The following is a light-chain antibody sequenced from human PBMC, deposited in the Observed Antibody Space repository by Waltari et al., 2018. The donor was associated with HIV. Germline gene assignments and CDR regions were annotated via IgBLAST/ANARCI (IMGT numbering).Light chain of an antibody. CDR3: QQYDDLPWT. J-gene: IGKJ1*01. V-gene: IGKV1-33*01. Sequence: DIQMTQSPSSLSASVGDRVTITCQATQDISNYLNWYHQKPGKAPKRLIYDASNLETTVPSRFSGGGSGTYFTFTISSLQPEDVATYYCQQYDDLPWTFGQGTKVEIK. CDR1: QDISNY. CDR2: DAS.